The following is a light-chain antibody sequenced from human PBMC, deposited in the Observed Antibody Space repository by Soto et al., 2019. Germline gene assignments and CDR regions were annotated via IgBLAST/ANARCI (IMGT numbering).Light chain of an antibody. Sequence: IVMTQSPDSLAVSLGERATLNCKSSQSVLYSSNNKNYLAWYQQKPGQPPKLLIYWASTRESGVPDRFSGSGSGTDFTLTISSLQAEDVAVYYCQQYYSTPWTFGQGTKVDIK. CDR2: WAS. J-gene: IGKJ1*01. CDR3: QQYYSTPWT. CDR1: QSVLYSSNNKNY. V-gene: IGKV4-1*01.